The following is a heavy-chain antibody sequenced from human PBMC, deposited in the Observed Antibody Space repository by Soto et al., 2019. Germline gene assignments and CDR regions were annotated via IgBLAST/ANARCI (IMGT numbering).Heavy chain of an antibody. Sequence: GGSLRLSCAASGFTFSSYSMNWVRQAPGKGLEWVSSISSSSSYIYHADSVKGRFTISRDNAKNSLYLQMNSLRAEDTAVYYCARDRYYDFWSGSKPYYYYYMDVWGKGTTVTVSS. J-gene: IGHJ6*03. V-gene: IGHV3-21*01. D-gene: IGHD3-3*01. CDR2: ISSSSSYI. CDR3: ARDRYYDFWSGSKPYYYYYMDV. CDR1: GFTFSSYS.